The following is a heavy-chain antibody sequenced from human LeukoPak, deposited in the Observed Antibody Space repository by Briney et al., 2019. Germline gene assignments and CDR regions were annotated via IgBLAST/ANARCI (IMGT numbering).Heavy chain of an antibody. CDR2: INHSGST. CDR3: ARGTYGSGY. V-gene: IGHV4-34*01. Sequence: SETVSLTCAVYGGPFSGYYWIWLPQPPGKGLEWIGAINHSGSTNYNPSLKNRVTISVAPSKNQFSLKLSSVTAADTAVYYCARGTYGSGYWGQGALGTVSS. J-gene: IGHJ4*02. CDR1: GGPFSGYY. D-gene: IGHD3-10*01.